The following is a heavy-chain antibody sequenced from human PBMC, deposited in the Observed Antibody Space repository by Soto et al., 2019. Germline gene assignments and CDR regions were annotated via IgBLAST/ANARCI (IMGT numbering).Heavy chain of an antibody. CDR1: SGSISSSDW. J-gene: IGHJ4*02. V-gene: IGHV4-4*02. CDR3: ARFPTGTYAFDY. D-gene: IGHD1-1*01. CDR2: IYHSGST. Sequence: SETLSLTCAVSSGSISSSDWWSWVRQPPGKGLEWIGEIYHSGSTNYNPSLKSRVTISVDKSKNQFSLKLSSVTAADTAVYYCARFPTGTYAFDYWGQGTLVTVSS.